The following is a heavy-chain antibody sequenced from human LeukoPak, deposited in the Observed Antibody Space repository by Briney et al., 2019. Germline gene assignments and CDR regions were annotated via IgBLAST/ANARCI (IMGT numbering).Heavy chain of an antibody. Sequence: GGSLRLSCAASGFTFSSYEMNWVRQAPGKGLEWVSAISNDGGGTNYADFVRGRFTISRDNSKNTLFLQMNSLRAEDTALYYCAKGSSGYFADLWGQGTLVTVSS. J-gene: IGHJ5*02. CDR2: ISNDGGGT. CDR1: GFTFSSYE. CDR3: AKGSSGYFADL. D-gene: IGHD3-22*01. V-gene: IGHV3-23*01.